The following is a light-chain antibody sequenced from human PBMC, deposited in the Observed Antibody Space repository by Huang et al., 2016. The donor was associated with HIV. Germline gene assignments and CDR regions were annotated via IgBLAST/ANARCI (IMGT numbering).Light chain of an antibody. Sequence: EIVLTQSPGTLSLSPGERATLSCRASQSVSSSYLAWYQQKPGQAPRLLTYGASSRATGIPDRFSGSWSGTDFTLTISRLEPEDFAVYYCQQYGSSPLLTFGGGTKVEIK. CDR2: GAS. V-gene: IGKV3-20*01. CDR1: QSVSSSY. J-gene: IGKJ4*01. CDR3: QQYGSSPLLT.